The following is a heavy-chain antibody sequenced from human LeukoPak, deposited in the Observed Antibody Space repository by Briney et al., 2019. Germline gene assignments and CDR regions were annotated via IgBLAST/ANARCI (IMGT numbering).Heavy chain of an antibody. Sequence: TGGSLRLSCAASGFTFDDYGMSWVRQAPGKGLEWVSGINWNGGSTGYADSVKGRFTISRDNAKNSLYLQMNSLRAEDTALYYCVGGNRYYDSSGYSDPFDYWGQGTLVTVSS. CDR2: INWNGGST. D-gene: IGHD3-22*01. V-gene: IGHV3-20*04. J-gene: IGHJ4*02. CDR3: VGGNRYYDSSGYSDPFDY. CDR1: GFTFDDYG.